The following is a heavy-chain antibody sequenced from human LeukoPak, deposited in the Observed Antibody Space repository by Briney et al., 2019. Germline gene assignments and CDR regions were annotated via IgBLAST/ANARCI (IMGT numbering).Heavy chain of an antibody. CDR2: INPSSGGT. V-gene: IGHV1-2*02. J-gene: IGHJ5*02. Sequence: ASVKVSCKASGYTFTGYSMHWVRQAPGQGLEWMGWINPSSGGTNYAQKFQGRVTMTRDTSISTAYMELSRLRSDDTAVYYCARPYSSGWYAYYNWFDPWGQGTLVTASS. CDR1: GYTFTGYS. D-gene: IGHD6-19*01. CDR3: ARPYSSGWYAYYNWFDP.